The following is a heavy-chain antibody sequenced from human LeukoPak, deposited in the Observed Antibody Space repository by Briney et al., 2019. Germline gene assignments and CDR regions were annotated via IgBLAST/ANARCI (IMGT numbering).Heavy chain of an antibody. J-gene: IGHJ4*02. D-gene: IGHD3-9*01. V-gene: IGHV1-18*01. Sequence: ASVKVSCKASGYTFTSYGISWVRQAPGQGLEWMGWISTYNGDTDYSQKLQGRVTMTTDTSTSTAYMELRSLRSDDTAVYYCARDQEKYYDILTVYNTPYYLDSGAQGPLVT. CDR1: GYTFTSYG. CDR2: ISTYNGDT. CDR3: ARDQEKYYDILTVYNTPYYLDS.